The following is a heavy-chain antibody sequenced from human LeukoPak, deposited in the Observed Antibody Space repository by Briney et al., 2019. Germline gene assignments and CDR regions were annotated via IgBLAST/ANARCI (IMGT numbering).Heavy chain of an antibody. CDR3: ASPMRTVGATPYWYFDL. J-gene: IGHJ2*01. V-gene: IGHV1-69*04. Sequence: SVKVSCKASGGTFSSYAISWVRQAPGQGLEWMGRIIPILGIANYAQKFQGRVTMTRDTSISTAYMELSRLRSDDTAVYYCASPMRTVGATPYWYFDLWGRGTLVTVSS. CDR1: GGTFSSYA. D-gene: IGHD1-26*01. CDR2: IIPILGIA.